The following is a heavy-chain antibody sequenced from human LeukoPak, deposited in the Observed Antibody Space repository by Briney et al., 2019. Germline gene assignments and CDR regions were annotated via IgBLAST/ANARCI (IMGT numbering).Heavy chain of an antibody. CDR2: FHHSGNT. CDR3: ARRAAALDS. CDR1: GASISRYY. D-gene: IGHD6-13*01. Sequence: PSETLSLTCSVSGASISRYYWSWIRQPPGKGLEWIGYFHHSGNTNYSPSLSSRITMSVDTSKNQFPLRLNSVTAADTAIYYCARRAAALDSWGQGTLVTVSS. J-gene: IGHJ4*02. V-gene: IGHV4-59*12.